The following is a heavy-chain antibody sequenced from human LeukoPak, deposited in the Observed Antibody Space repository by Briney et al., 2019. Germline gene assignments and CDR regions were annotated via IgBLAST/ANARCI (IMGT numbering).Heavy chain of an antibody. CDR3: ARGVVPAAIWIGWFDP. J-gene: IGHJ5*02. D-gene: IGHD2-2*01. CDR1: GGSISSYY. V-gene: IGHV4-4*08. Sequence: SETLSLTCTVSGGSISSYYWSWIRQPPGKGLEWIGRIYTSGSTNYNPSLKSRVTISVDTSKNQFSLKLSSVTAADTAVYYCARGVVPAAIWIGWFDPWGQGTLVTVSS. CDR2: IYTSGST.